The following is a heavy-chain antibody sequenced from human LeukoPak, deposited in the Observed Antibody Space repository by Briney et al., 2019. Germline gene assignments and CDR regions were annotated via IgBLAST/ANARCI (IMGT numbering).Heavy chain of an antibody. J-gene: IGHJ6*02. CDR1: GYTFPSHG. CDR3: ARQLHVWSGQNYYYYIDV. Sequence: ASVKVSCEASGYTFPSHGITWVRQAPGQGLEWMGWISPSNDNTFYAQKFQGRVTLTTETSTAYMELRSLTSDDTAVYYCARQLHVWSGQNYYYYIDVWGQGTTVTVSS. CDR2: ISPSNDNT. D-gene: IGHD3-3*02. V-gene: IGHV1-18*01.